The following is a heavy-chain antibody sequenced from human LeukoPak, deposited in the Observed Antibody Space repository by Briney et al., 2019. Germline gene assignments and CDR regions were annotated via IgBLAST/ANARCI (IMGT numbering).Heavy chain of an antibody. V-gene: IGHV4-34*01. D-gene: IGHD1-14*01. CDR2: INHSGST. J-gene: IGHJ5*02. Sequence: TSSETLSLTCAVYGGSFSGYYWSWIRQPPGKGLEWIGEINHSGSTNYSPSLKSRVTISVDTSKNQFSLKLSSVTAADTAVYYCARPVSSPLGWFDPWGQGTLVTVSS. CDR3: ARPVSSPLGWFDP. CDR1: GGSFSGYY.